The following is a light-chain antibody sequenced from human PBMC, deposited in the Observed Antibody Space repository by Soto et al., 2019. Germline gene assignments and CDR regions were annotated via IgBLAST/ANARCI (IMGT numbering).Light chain of an antibody. CDR3: LQYQSYWT. CDR1: QSISRQ. CDR2: QAS. J-gene: IGKJ1*01. Sequence: DIQMTQSPSTLSASVGDRVSITCRASQSISRQLAWYQQKPGKAPNLLIYQASNLETGVPSRFTGSGSGTEFALTISSLQPNDLVPYYCLQYQSYWTFGQGTKVEVK. V-gene: IGKV1-5*03.